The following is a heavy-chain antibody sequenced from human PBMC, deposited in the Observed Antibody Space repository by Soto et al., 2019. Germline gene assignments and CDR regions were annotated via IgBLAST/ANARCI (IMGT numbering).Heavy chain of an antibody. V-gene: IGHV1-3*01. D-gene: IGHD3-10*01. CDR1: GYTFSNFA. J-gene: IGHJ6*02. Sequence: ASVKVSCKASGYTFSNFAMHWVRQAPGQRLEWMGWINPGNGNTKYSQTFQGRVTITRETSASTAYMELSSLRSEDTAVYYCARAVARGVKTIYYYYGMDVWGQGTTVTVSS. CDR3: ARAVARGVKTIYYYYGMDV. CDR2: INPGNGNT.